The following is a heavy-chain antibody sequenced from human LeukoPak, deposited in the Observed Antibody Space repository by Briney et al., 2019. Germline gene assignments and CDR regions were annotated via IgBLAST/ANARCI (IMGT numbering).Heavy chain of an antibody. CDR1: GFTFSNYW. CDR2: IKEDGSEK. CDR3: ASQRFLDY. D-gene: IGHD3-3*01. J-gene: IGHJ4*02. V-gene: IGHV3-7*01. Sequence: GGSLRLSCAASGFTFSNYWMNWVRQAPGKGLEWVANIKEDGSEKYYVDSVRGRFAISRDNAKNSLYLQMNSLRVEDTAVYYCASQRFLDYWGQGTLVTVSS.